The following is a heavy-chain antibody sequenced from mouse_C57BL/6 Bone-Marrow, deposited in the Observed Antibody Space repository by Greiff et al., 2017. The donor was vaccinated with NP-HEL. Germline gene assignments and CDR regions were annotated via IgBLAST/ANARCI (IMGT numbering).Heavy chain of an antibody. D-gene: IGHD3-2*02. V-gene: IGHV5-6*01. J-gene: IGHJ3*01. Sequence: VQLKESGGDLVKPGGSLKLSCAASGFTFSSYGMSWVRQTPDKRLEWVATISSGGSYSSSPDSVTGRFTISSDNAKNTLDLPMGSLKSEDTAMDYCARGSQLRLLTWFAYWGQGTLVTVSA. CDR2: ISSGGSYS. CDR3: ARGSQLRLLTWFAY. CDR1: GFTFSSYG.